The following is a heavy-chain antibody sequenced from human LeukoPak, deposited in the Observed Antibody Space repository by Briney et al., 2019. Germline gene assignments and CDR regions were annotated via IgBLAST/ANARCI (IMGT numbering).Heavy chain of an antibody. CDR1: GGSFRSYF. J-gene: IGHJ5*01. V-gene: IGHV4-34*01. CDR2: INHSGST. Sequence: SETLSLTSAVPGGSFRSYFWIWMPQPPGKGLEWIGEINHSGSTNYNPSLKSRVTISVDTSKNQFSLKVSSVEPADTAVYYSARGGGYAILTHHCKCRFESWREETLVTVSS. D-gene: IGHD3-9*01. CDR3: ARGGGYAILTHHCKCRFES.